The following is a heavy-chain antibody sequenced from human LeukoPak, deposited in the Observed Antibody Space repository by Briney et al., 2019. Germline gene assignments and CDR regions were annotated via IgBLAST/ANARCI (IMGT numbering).Heavy chain of an antibody. CDR1: GYTFTSYG. CDR3: ARDVSDFWSGYFNYYYYYGMDV. V-gene: IGHV1-18*01. CDR2: ISAYNGNT. J-gene: IGHJ6*02. D-gene: IGHD3-3*01. Sequence: ASVKVSCKASGYTFTSYGISWVRQAPGQGLEWMGWISAYNGNTNYAQKLQGRVTTTTDTSTSTAYMELRSLRSDDTAVYYCARDVSDFWSGYFNYYYYYGMDVWGQGTTVTVSS.